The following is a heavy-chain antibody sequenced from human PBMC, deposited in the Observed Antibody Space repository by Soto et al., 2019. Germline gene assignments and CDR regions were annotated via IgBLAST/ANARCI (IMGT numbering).Heavy chain of an antibody. V-gene: IGHV1-46*01. CDR1: GYTFTSYY. CDR2: INPSGGST. CDR3: ATSTSSSWRYYVGY. Sequence: ASVKVSCKASGYTFTSYYMHWVRQAPGQGLEWMGIINPSGGSTNYAQKFQGRVTLTMDTSTSTAYMELRSLRSDDTAVYYCATSTSSSWRYYVGYWGQGTLVTVSS. J-gene: IGHJ4*02. D-gene: IGHD6-13*01.